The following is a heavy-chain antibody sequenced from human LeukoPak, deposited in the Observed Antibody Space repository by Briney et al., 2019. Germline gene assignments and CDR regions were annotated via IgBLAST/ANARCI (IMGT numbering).Heavy chain of an antibody. CDR2: IWYDGSKK. CDR3: VRGVPPGGGDYFDH. J-gene: IGHJ4*02. CDR1: GFTFSSYG. V-gene: IGHV3-33*08. Sequence: GGSLRLSCAASGFTFSSYGMHWVRQAPGKGLKWVAAIWYDGSKKYYRDSVKGRYTISRDTAKNTIYLQMDSLRVDDTAVYYCVRGVPPGGGDYFDHWGQGTLVTVSS. D-gene: IGHD3-16*01.